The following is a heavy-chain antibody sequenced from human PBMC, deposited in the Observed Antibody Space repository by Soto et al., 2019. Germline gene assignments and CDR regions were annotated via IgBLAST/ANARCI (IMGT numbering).Heavy chain of an antibody. CDR2: ISYDGSNK. D-gene: IGHD2-21*02. CDR1: GFTFSSYA. CDR3: ANQPDAVVTAIRGEEGGHFDY. V-gene: IGHV3-30-3*01. J-gene: IGHJ4*02. Sequence: GGSLRLSCAASGFTFSSYAMHWVRQAPGKGLEWVAVISYDGSNKYYADSVKGRFTISRDNSKNTLYLQMNSLRAEDTAVYYCANQPDAVVTAIRGEEGGHFDYWGQGTLVTVSS.